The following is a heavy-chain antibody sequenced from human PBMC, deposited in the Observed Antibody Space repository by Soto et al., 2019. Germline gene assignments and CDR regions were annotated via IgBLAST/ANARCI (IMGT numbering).Heavy chain of an antibody. Sequence: GGSLRLSCAASGFTFSSYWMSWVRQAPGKGLEWVANIKQDGSEKYYVDSVKGRFTISRDNAKNSLYLQMNSLRAEDTAVYYCARVLKVVAAPNWFDPWGQGTLVTVSS. CDR1: GFTFSSYW. CDR3: ARVLKVVAAPNWFDP. CDR2: IKQDGSEK. D-gene: IGHD2-15*01. J-gene: IGHJ5*02. V-gene: IGHV3-7*04.